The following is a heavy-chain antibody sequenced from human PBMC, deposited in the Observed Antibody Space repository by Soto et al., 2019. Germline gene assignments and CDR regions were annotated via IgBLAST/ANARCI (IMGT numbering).Heavy chain of an antibody. V-gene: IGHV4-30-2*01. J-gene: IGHJ4*02. CDR1: GGSISSGGYS. Sequence: SETLSLTCAVSGGSISSGGYSWSWIRQPPGKGLEWIGYIYHSGSTYYNPSLKSRVTISVDRSKKKFTMKLSSKTAADTAVYYCAAGGGLPRYYWGQGTLVTVSS. CDR3: AAGGGLPRYY. CDR2: IYHSGST. D-gene: IGHD5-12*01.